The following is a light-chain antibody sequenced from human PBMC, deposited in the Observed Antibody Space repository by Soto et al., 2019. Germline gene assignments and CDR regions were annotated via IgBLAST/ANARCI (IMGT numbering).Light chain of an antibody. V-gene: IGKV1-27*01. CDR2: AAS. CDR1: QAISNS. J-gene: IGKJ1*01. Sequence: DIQRTQSPSSLSASMGDRVAITCRASQAISNSLAWYQQKPGKPPQLLIYAASTLQSGVPSRFSGSGSGTEFTLTISSLQPDDFATYYCLQYDNWPWTFGQGTKVDIK. CDR3: LQYDNWPWT.